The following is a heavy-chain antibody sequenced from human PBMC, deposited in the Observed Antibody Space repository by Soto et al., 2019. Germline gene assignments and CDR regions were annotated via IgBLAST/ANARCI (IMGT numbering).Heavy chain of an antibody. CDR3: ARSPGMYYDILTGPRYNWFDP. D-gene: IGHD3-9*01. Sequence: ASVKVSCKASGGTFSSYAISWVRQAPGQGLEWMGGIIPIFGTANYAQKFQGRVTITADESTSTAYMELSSLRSEDTAVYYCARSPGMYYDILTGPRYNWFDPWGQGTLVTVSS. J-gene: IGHJ5*02. V-gene: IGHV1-69*13. CDR2: IIPIFGTA. CDR1: GGTFSSYA.